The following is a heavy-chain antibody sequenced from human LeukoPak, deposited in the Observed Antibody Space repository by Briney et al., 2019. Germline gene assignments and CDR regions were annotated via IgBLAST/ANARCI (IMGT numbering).Heavy chain of an antibody. V-gene: IGHV3-21*01. Sequence: PGGSLRLSCAASGFTYSSYSMNWVRQAPGKGLEWVSSSSSSSSYIYYADSVKGRFTISRDNAKNSLYLQMNSLRAEDTAVYYCARDSPVVAAGTWFDPWGQGTLVTVSS. J-gene: IGHJ5*02. D-gene: IGHD6-13*01. CDR3: ARDSPVVAAGTWFDP. CDR1: GFTYSSYS. CDR2: SSSSSSYI.